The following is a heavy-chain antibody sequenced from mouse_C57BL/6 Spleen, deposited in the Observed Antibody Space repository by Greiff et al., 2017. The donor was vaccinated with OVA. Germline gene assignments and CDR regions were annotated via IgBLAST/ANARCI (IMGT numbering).Heavy chain of an antibody. CDR3: ARVYDYDPY. CDR1: GFTFSSYA. V-gene: IGHV5-4*01. CDR2: ISDGGSYT. J-gene: IGHJ3*01. Sequence: DVHLVESGGGLVKPGGSLKLSCAASGFTFSSYAMSWVRQTPEKRLEWVATISDGGSYTYYPDNVKGRFTISRDNAKNNLYLQMSHLKSEDTAMYYCARVYDYDPYWGQGTLVTVSA. D-gene: IGHD2-4*01.